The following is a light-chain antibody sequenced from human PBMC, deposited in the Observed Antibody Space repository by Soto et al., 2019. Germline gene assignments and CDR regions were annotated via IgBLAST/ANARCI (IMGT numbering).Light chain of an antibody. V-gene: IGKV1-9*01. CDR3: QQLFDSPIT. CDR1: QSFSTY. CDR2: AAS. Sequence: IQLTQSPPSLSASVGDTVTITCRASQSFSTYLNWYQQRPGKAPSLLIYAASTLESGVPSRFSATVSGTEFSLTITSLQPEDFATYYCQQLFDSPITFGQGTRREI. J-gene: IGKJ5*01.